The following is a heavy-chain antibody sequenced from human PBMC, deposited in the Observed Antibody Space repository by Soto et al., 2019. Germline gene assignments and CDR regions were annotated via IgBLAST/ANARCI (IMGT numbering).Heavy chain of an antibody. CDR1: GYSFTSYW. V-gene: IGHV5-51*01. Sequence: GESLKISCKGSGYSFTSYWIGWVRQMPGKGLEWMGIIYPGDSDTRYSPSFQGQVTISADKSISTAYLQWSSLKASDTAMYYCARQAYDILTGYEFDYRGQGTLVTVSS. CDR3: ARQAYDILTGYEFDY. D-gene: IGHD3-9*01. CDR2: IYPGDSDT. J-gene: IGHJ4*02.